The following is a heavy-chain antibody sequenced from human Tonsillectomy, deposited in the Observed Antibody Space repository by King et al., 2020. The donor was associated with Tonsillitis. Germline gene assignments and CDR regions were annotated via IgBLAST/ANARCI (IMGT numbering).Heavy chain of an antibody. V-gene: IGHV4-39*01. J-gene: IGHJ4*02. Sequence: QLQESGPGLVKPSETLSLTCNVSGGSISSSSYYWGWIRQPPGKGLEWIGSVYDSGSTYYNPSLKSRVTIPVDTSKNQFSLQLSSVTAADTAVYYCARQGGRYSYGYRGMDFDNWGQGTLVTVSS. CDR3: ARQGGRYSYGYRGMDFDN. CDR1: GGSISSSSYY. D-gene: IGHD5-18*01. CDR2: VYDSGST.